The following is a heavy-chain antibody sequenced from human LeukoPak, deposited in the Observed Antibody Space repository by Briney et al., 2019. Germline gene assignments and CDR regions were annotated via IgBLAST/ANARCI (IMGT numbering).Heavy chain of an antibody. CDR3: ARDRGPPHTYYYDTSGYYFDY. CDR1: GGSISSGNYY. D-gene: IGHD3-22*01. CDR2: IYTSGST. V-gene: IGHV4-61*02. J-gene: IGHJ4*02. Sequence: SETLSLTCTVSGGSISSGNYYWSWIRQPAGKGLEWIGRIYTSGSTNYNPSLKSRVTISVDTSKNQFSLKLSSVTAADTAVYYCARDRGPPHTYYYDTSGYYFDYWGQGTLVTVSS.